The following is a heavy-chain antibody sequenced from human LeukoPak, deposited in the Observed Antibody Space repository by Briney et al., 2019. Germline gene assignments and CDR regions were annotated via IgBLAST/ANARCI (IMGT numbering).Heavy chain of an antibody. CDR1: GGSFSGYY. V-gene: IGHV4-59*08. D-gene: IGHD3-3*01. CDR2: IYYSGST. CDR3: ARHANVRFLEWLPEAIDY. J-gene: IGHJ4*02. Sequence: SETLSLTCAVYGGSFSGYYWTRIRHPPGKGLEWIGYIYYSGSTNYNPSLKSRATISVDTSKKQFSLKLSSVTAADTAVYYCARHANVRFLEWLPEAIDYWGQGTLVTVSS.